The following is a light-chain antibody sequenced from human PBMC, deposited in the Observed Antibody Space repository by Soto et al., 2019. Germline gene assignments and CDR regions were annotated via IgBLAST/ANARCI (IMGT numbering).Light chain of an antibody. V-gene: IGLV2-14*01. Sequence: QTVSVSGSPGQSITISCTGTSSDVGGYNHVSWYQHSPGKAPKLILFAVSDRPSGVSHRFSGSKSGNTASLTISGLQAEDEADYYCCSYTSLSTVVFGGGTQLTVL. CDR1: SSDVGGYNH. CDR3: CSYTSLSTVV. J-gene: IGLJ2*01. CDR2: AVS.